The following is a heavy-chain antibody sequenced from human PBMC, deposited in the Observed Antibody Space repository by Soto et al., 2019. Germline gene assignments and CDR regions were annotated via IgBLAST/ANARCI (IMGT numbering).Heavy chain of an antibody. CDR3: ARDLATYDDGSGSSEF. Sequence: EVQLVESGGGLVQPGGSLRLSCAASGFTFSSYWMTWVRQAPGKGLEWVSNIKQDGSEKYYVDSVKGRFTISRDNAKNSLYLQMNSLRAEDTAVYYWARDLATYDDGSGSSEFWGQVTLVTVSS. CDR2: IKQDGSEK. V-gene: IGHV3-7*04. D-gene: IGHD3-10*01. CDR1: GFTFSSYW. J-gene: IGHJ4*02.